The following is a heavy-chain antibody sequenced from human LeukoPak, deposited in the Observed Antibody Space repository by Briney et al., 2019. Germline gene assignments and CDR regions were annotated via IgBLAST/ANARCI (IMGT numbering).Heavy chain of an antibody. CDR2: INPSAGST. V-gene: IGHV1-46*01. CDR3: ARESLGSYKTVVIVARGHDAFDM. Sequence: GASVKVSCKASGYTFTKYYIHWVRQAPGQGLEWMGIINPSAGSTNYAQKFQGRVTLTRDTSTSTVYMNVSNLRSEDTAVYYCARESLGSYKTVVIVARGHDAFDMRGQGTMVTVSS. J-gene: IGHJ3*02. CDR1: GYTFTKYY. D-gene: IGHD3-22*01.